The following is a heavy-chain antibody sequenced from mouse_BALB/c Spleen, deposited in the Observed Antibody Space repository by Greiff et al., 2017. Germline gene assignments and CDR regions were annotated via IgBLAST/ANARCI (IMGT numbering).Heavy chain of an antibody. CDR3: ARHGRGLLSFAY. CDR2: ISNGGGST. CDR1: GFTFSSYT. J-gene: IGHJ3*01. V-gene: IGHV5-12-2*01. Sequence: EVKLVESGGGLVQPGGSLKLSCAASGFTFSSYTMSWVRQTPEKRLEWVAYISNGGGSTYYPDTVKGRFTISRDNAKNTLYLQMSSLKSEDTAMYYCARHGRGLLSFAYWGQGTLVTVSA. D-gene: IGHD2-3*01.